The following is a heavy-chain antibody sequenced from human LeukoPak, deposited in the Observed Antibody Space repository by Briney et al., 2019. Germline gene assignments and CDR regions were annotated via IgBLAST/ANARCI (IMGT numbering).Heavy chain of an antibody. CDR3: ARNYYEPTYDYYFDC. D-gene: IGHD1-26*01. J-gene: IGHJ4*02. CDR2: ISGSGGST. Sequence: GGSLRLSCAASGFTFRSYAMSWVRQAPGKVLEWVSAISGSGGSTYYADSVRGRFTISNDNSKNTPYLHMNSLRAEDTALYYCARNYYEPTYDYYFDCWGQGTLVTVSS. V-gene: IGHV3-23*01. CDR1: GFTFRSYA.